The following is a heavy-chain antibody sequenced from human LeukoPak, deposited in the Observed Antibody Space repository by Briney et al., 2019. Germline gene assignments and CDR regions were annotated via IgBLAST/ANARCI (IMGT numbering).Heavy chain of an antibody. D-gene: IGHD6-19*01. Sequence: GGSLRLSCAASGFTFSSYGMHWVRQAPGKGLEWVAVIWYDGSNKYYADSVKGRFTISRDNSKNTLYLQMNSLRAEDTAVYYCARDYLPWSSSGCTYWGQGTLVTVSS. CDR1: GFTFSSYG. J-gene: IGHJ4*02. CDR2: IWYDGSNK. V-gene: IGHV3-33*01. CDR3: ARDYLPWSSSGCTY.